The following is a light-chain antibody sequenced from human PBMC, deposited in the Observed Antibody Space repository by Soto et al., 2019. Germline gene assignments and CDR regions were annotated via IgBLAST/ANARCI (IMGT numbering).Light chain of an antibody. CDR2: GVS. CDR3: GTWDSSLSAVI. CDR1: ASDIGNYNY. J-gene: IGLJ2*01. Sequence: QSALTQPASVSGSPGQSITISCTGTASDIGNYNYVSWYQVHPGKAPKLLIYGVSNRPSGIPDRFSGSKSGTSATLGITGLQTGDEADYYCGTWDSSLSAVIFGGGTKLTVL. V-gene: IGLV2-14*01.